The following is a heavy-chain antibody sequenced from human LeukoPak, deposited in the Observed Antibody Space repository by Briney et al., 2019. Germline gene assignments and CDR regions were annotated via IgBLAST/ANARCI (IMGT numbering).Heavy chain of an antibody. CDR1: GGSISIHY. J-gene: IGHJ4*02. CDR3: ARVLSGSYYDY. D-gene: IGHD1-26*01. Sequence: SETLSLTCSVSGGSISIHYWSWIREPPGKGLEWIGYIYYSGITNYNPSLKSRVTISVDTSKNQFFLEVSSVTAADTALYFCARVLSGSYYDYWGQGDQVTVS. CDR2: IYYSGIT. V-gene: IGHV4-59*11.